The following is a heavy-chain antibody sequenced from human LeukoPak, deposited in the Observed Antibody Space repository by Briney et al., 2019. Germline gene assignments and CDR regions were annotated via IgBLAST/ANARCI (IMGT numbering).Heavy chain of an antibody. J-gene: IGHJ4*02. CDR3: ARGDYGGDYFDY. Sequence: GGSLRLSCAASGFTFSSYAMSWVRQAPGKGLEWVSSISGSGTGTYYADSVKGRFTISRDNSKNTLYLQMNSLRAEDTAVYYCARGDYGGDYFDYWGQGTLVTVSS. D-gene: IGHD4-23*01. V-gene: IGHV3-23*01. CDR1: GFTFSSYA. CDR2: ISGSGTGT.